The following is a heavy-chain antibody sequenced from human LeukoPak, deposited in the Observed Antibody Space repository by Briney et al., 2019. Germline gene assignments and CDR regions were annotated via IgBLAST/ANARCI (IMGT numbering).Heavy chain of an antibody. Sequence: SETLSLTCTVAGGSISSGSYYWNWIRQPAGEGLECIGRIYSSGSTYCNPSLESRVTMSVDTSKNQFSLRLSSVTAADTALYYCAITITDSSGWYHFAYWGQGTLVTVSS. J-gene: IGHJ4*02. D-gene: IGHD6-19*01. CDR2: IYSSGST. CDR1: GGSISSGSYY. V-gene: IGHV4-61*02. CDR3: AITITDSSGWYHFAY.